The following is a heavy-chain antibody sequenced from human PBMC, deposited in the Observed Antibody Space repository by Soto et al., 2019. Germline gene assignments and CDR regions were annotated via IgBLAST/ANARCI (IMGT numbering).Heavy chain of an antibody. CDR3: ARNRFYYYYGMDV. V-gene: IGHV4-34*01. CDR2: INHSGST. J-gene: IGHJ6*02. CDR1: GGSFSGYY. Sequence: NPSETLSLTCAVYGGSFSGYYWSWIRQPPGKGLEWIGEINHSGSTNYNPSLKSRVTISVDTSKNQFSLKLSSVTAADTAVYYCARNRFYYYYGMDVWGQGTTVTVS.